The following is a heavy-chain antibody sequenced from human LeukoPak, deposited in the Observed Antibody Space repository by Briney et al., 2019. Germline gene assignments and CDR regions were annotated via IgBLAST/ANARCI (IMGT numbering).Heavy chain of an antibody. Sequence: SETLSLTCTASGGSISSYYWSWIRQPPGKGLEWIGYIYYSGSTNYNPSLKSRVTISVDTSKNQFSLKLSSVTAADTAVYYCARLGSWFDPWGQGTLVTVSS. CDR1: GGSISSYY. V-gene: IGHV4-59*08. D-gene: IGHD1-26*01. CDR3: ARLGSWFDP. CDR2: IYYSGST. J-gene: IGHJ5*02.